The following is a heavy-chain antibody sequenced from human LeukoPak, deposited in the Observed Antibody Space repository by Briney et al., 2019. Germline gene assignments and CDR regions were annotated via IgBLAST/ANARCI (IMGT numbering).Heavy chain of an antibody. CDR2: FDPEDGET. Sequence: GASVKVSCKVSGYTLTELSMHWVRQAPGKGLEWMGGFDPEDGETIYAQKFQGRVTMTEDTSTDTAYMELSSLKSKDTAVYYCATLTTGTYLPGADYWGQGTLVTVSS. J-gene: IGHJ4*02. D-gene: IGHD1-1*01. CDR3: ATLTTGTYLPGADY. V-gene: IGHV1-24*01. CDR1: GYTLTELS.